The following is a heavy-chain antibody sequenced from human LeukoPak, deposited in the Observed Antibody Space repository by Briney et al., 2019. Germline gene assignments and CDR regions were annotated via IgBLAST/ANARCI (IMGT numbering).Heavy chain of an antibody. CDR3: ARVSETEMATIIGVDAFDI. CDR1: GGSISSYY. V-gene: IGHV4-59*01. J-gene: IGHJ3*02. D-gene: IGHD5-24*01. CDR2: IYYSGST. Sequence: SETLSLTCTVSGGSISSYYWSWIRQPPGKGLQWIGYIYYSGSTNYNPSLKSRVTISVDTSKNRFSLKLSSVTAADAAVYYCARVSETEMATIIGVDAFDIWGQGTMVTVSS.